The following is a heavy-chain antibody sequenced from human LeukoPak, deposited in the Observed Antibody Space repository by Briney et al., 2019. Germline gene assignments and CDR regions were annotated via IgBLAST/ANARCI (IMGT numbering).Heavy chain of an antibody. D-gene: IGHD6-13*01. V-gene: IGHV1-2*02. CDR2: INPNSGGT. CDR3: ARATGYSSRKRFDP. CDR1: GYTFTGYY. J-gene: IGHJ5*02. Sequence: GASVKVSFKASGYTFTGYYMHWVRQAPGQGLEWMGWINPNSGGTNYAQKFQGRVTMTRDTSISTAYMELSRLRSDDTAVYHCARATGYSSRKRFDPWGQGTLVTVSS.